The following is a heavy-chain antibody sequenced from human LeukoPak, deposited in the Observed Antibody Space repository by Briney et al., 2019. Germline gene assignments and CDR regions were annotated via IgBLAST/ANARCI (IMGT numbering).Heavy chain of an antibody. CDR3: ARREPPYYYYYMDV. V-gene: IGHV4-39*07. Sequence: SETLSLTCTVSGGSISSSSYYWSWIRQPPGKGLEWIGEINHSGSTNYNPSLKSRVTISVDTSKNQFSLKLSSVTAADTAVYYCARREPPYYYYYMDVWGKGTTVTVSS. J-gene: IGHJ6*03. CDR2: INHSGST. CDR1: GGSISSSSYY. D-gene: IGHD1-26*01.